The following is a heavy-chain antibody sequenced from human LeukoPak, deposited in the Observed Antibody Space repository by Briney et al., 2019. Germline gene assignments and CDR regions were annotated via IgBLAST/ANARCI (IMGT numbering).Heavy chain of an antibody. CDR2: IRFDGSNK. V-gene: IGHV3-30*02. Sequence: GGSLRLSCAASGFTFSSYGMHWVRQAPGKGLEWVAFIRFDGSNKYYADSVKGRFTISRDNSKNTLYLQMNSLRAEDTAVYYCAKDSLIDGYSSGWYLDYWGQGTLVAVSS. CDR1: GFTFSSYG. CDR3: AKDSLIDGYSSGWYLDY. D-gene: IGHD6-19*01. J-gene: IGHJ4*02.